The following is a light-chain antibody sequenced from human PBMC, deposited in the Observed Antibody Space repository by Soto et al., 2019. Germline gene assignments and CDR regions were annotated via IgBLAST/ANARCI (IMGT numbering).Light chain of an antibody. V-gene: IGKV3-20*01. CDR2: GAS. Sequence: EIVLTQSPGTLSLSPGERATLSCRASQTVDSNYLAWYQQKPGQAPRLLIYGASTRATGIPDRFSGGGSGTDFTLTISRLEPEDFSMYYCQQYGSSPRTFGPGTKVHVK. CDR3: QQYGSSPRT. J-gene: IGKJ3*01. CDR1: QTVDSNY.